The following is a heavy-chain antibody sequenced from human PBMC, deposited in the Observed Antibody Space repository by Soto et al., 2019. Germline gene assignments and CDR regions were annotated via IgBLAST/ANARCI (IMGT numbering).Heavy chain of an antibody. J-gene: IGHJ5*02. V-gene: IGHV1-24*01. Sequence: QAQLVQSGAEVKKPGASVKVSCKVSGYTVTELSMHWVRRAPGKGLEWMGAFDHEDGEPVYAQNFQGRVTMTEDTSTNTAYMELSRLTSEDTAVYYCATGEGYGGDSVDWLDPWGQGTLVTVSS. CDR1: GYTVTELS. CDR3: ATGEGYGGDSVDWLDP. D-gene: IGHD2-21*02. CDR2: FDHEDGEP.